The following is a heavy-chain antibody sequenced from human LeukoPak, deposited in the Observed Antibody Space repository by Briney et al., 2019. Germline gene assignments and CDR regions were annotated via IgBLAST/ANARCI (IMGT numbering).Heavy chain of an antibody. CDR1: GFTFSDYY. Sequence: GGSLRLSCAASGFTFSDYYMSWIRQAPGKGLEWVSYISSSGSTIYYADSVKGRFTISRDNAKNSLYPQMNSLRAEDTAVYYCASGRDFLEWFERYYFDYWGQGTLVTVSS. CDR3: ASGRDFLEWFERYYFDY. CDR2: ISSSGSTI. V-gene: IGHV3-11*04. D-gene: IGHD3-3*01. J-gene: IGHJ4*02.